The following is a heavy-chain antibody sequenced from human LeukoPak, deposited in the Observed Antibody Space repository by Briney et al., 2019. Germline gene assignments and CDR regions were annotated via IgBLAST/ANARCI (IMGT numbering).Heavy chain of an antibody. D-gene: IGHD2-21*02. CDR3: AKSRDFDSVVVTAFDY. CDR1: GGSISSSN. Sequence: ETLSLTSAVSGGSISSSNWWSWVRQAPGKGLDWFPAFSGGGVTTYYADSVKGRFTFSRDNSKNTLYLQMNSLRAEDTAVYYCAKSRDFDSVVVTAFDYWGRGTLVTVSS. V-gene: IGHV3-23*01. J-gene: IGHJ4*02. CDR2: FSGGGVTT.